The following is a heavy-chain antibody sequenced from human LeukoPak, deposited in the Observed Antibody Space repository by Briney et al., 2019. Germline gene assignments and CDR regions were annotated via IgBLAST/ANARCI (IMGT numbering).Heavy chain of an antibody. CDR2: ISYDGSNE. J-gene: IGHJ4*02. CDR3: AKDGVFWTTGTTGDY. V-gene: IGHV3-30*18. CDR1: GFTFSTYG. D-gene: IGHD1-1*01. Sequence: GGSLRLSCAASGFTFSTYGMHWVRQAPGKGLEWVAVISYDGSNEYYADSVKGRFTISRDNSKNTLYLQMNSLRAEDTAVYYCAKDGVFWTTGTTGDYWGQGTLVTVSS.